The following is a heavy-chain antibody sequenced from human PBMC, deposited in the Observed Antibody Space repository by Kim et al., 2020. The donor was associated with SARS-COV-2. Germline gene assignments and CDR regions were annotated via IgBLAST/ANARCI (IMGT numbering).Heavy chain of an antibody. J-gene: IGHJ6*02. D-gene: IGHD6-19*01. CDR2: IKSKTDGGTT. Sequence: GGSLRLSCAASGFTFSNAWMSWVRQAPGKGLEWVGRIKSKTDGGTTDYAAPVKGRFTISRDDSKNTLYLQMNSLKTEDTAVYYCTTDQVAGWYPMGLYYYYGMDVWGQGTTVTVSS. V-gene: IGHV3-15*01. CDR1: GFTFSNAW. CDR3: TTDQVAGWYPMGLYYYYGMDV.